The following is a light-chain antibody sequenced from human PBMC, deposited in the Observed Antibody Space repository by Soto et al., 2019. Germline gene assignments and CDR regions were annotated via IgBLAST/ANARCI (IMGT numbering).Light chain of an antibody. CDR3: QQYDKSPRT. J-gene: IGKJ1*01. CDR1: QSVSSGY. CDR2: GAS. V-gene: IGKV3-20*01. Sequence: ETVMTQSPGTLSLSPGERATLSCRASQSVSSGYLAWYQQKPGQAPRLLIFGASNRATGIPDRFSGSGSGTDFTLTISRLEPDDFALYYCQQYDKSPRTFGQGTKVEIK.